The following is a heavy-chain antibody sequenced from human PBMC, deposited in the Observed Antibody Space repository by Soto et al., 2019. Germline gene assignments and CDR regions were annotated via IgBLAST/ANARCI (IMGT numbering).Heavy chain of an antibody. CDR3: AKEGGPKIAVAGSDYYYCMDV. V-gene: IGHV3-30*18. CDR1: GFTFSSYG. D-gene: IGHD6-19*01. Sequence: QVQLVESGGGVVQPGRSLRLSCAASGFTFSSYGMHWVRQAPGKGLEWVAVISYDGSNKYYADPGKGRFTISSVNSENTLYPQMNSRRAEDTAVYYCAKEGGPKIAVAGSDYYYCMDVGGRGTTVTVSA. J-gene: IGHJ6*04. CDR2: ISYDGSNK.